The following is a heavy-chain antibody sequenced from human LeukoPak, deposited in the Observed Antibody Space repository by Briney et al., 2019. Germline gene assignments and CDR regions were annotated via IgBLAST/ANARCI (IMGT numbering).Heavy chain of an antibody. CDR2: IYYSGST. D-gene: IGHD2-15*01. J-gene: IGHJ6*02. V-gene: IGHV4-59*12. CDR3: ARDLCSGGSCSEDYYGMDV. CDR1: AGSISSYY. Sequence: SETLSLTCTVSAGSISSYYWSWIRQPPGKGLEWIGYIYYSGSTNYNPSLKNRVTISVDTSKNQFSLKLSSVTAADTAVYYCARDLCSGGSCSEDYYGMDVWGQGTTVTVSS.